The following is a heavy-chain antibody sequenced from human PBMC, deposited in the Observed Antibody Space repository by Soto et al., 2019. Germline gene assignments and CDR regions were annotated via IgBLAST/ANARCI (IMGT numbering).Heavy chain of an antibody. D-gene: IGHD3-3*01. J-gene: IGHJ4*02. V-gene: IGHV3-23*01. CDR3: AKDYDFWSGYSLNPFDY. Sequence: GGSLRLSCAASGFTFSSYAMSWVRQAPGKGLEWVSAISGSGGSTYYADSVKGRFTISRDNSKNTLYLQMNSLRAEDTAVYYCAKDYDFWSGYSLNPFDYWGQGTLVTVSS. CDR2: ISGSGGST. CDR1: GFTFSSYA.